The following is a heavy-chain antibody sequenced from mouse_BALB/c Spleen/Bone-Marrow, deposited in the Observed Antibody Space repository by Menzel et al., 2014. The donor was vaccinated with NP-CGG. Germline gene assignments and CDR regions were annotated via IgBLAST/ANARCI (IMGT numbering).Heavy chain of an antibody. CDR1: GFAFSSYD. Sequence: DVMLVESGGGLVKPGGSLKLSCAASGFAFSSYDMSWVRQTPEKRLEWVATISSGGSYTYYPDSVKGRFTISRDNARNTLYLQMSSLRSEDTALYYCARPLTGAYFDYWGQGTTLTGSS. J-gene: IGHJ2*01. D-gene: IGHD4-1*01. CDR3: ARPLTGAYFDY. CDR2: ISSGGSYT. V-gene: IGHV5-9*02.